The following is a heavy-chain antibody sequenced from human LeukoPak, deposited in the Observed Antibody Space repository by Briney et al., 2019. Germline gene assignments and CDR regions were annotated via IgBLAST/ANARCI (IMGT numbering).Heavy chain of an antibody. CDR1: GGSISSYS. CDR3: ARAITGYSSSWPPWEYYYMDV. D-gene: IGHD6-13*01. CDR2: IYYSGST. Sequence: SETLSLTCTVSGGSISSYSWSWIRQPPGKGLEWIGYIYYSGSTNYNPSLESRVTISVDTSKNQFSLKLSSVTAADTAVYYCARAITGYSSSWPPWEYYYMDVWGKGTTVTVSS. J-gene: IGHJ6*03. V-gene: IGHV4-59*01.